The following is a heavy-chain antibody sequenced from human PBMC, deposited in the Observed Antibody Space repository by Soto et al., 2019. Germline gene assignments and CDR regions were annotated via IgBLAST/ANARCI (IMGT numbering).Heavy chain of an antibody. D-gene: IGHD3-22*01. CDR1: GGSISSGGYY. CDR3: GRSRSGYSNDAFDI. J-gene: IGHJ3*02. CDR2: IYYSGST. Sequence: QVQLQESGPGLVKPSQTLSLTCTVSGGSISSGGYYWSWIRQHPGKGLEWIGYIYYSGSTYYNPSLRSRVTISVDTSKNQFSLKLSSVTAADTAVYYCGRSRSGYSNDAFDIWGQGTVVTVSS. V-gene: IGHV4-31*03.